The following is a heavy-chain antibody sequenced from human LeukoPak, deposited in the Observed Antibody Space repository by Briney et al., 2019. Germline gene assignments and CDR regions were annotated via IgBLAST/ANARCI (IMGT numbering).Heavy chain of an antibody. CDR3: AKDRNRSSGWYLDWFDP. D-gene: IGHD6-19*01. Sequence: HAGGTLRFSCAASGFTFSSYGMSWVRQAPGKGLKWVSATSGSGGSTYYADSVKGRFTISRDNSKNTLYLQMNSLRAENTAVYYCAKDRNRSSGWYLDWFDPWGQGTLVTVSS. V-gene: IGHV3-23*01. CDR1: GFTFSSYG. J-gene: IGHJ5*02. CDR2: TSGSGGST.